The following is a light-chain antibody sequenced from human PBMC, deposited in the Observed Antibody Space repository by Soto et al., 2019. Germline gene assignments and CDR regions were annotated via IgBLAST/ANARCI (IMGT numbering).Light chain of an antibody. V-gene: IGKV3-20*01. J-gene: IGKJ2*01. CDR2: GAS. CDR3: QQYGGSSLYT. CDR1: QSVSSSY. Sequence: EIVLTQSPGTLSLSPGERATLSCRASQSVSSSYLGWYQQKPGRAPRLLIYGASTRATGIPDRFSGSGSGTDFTLTISRLDPEDFAVYYCQQYGGSSLYTFGQGTKLEIK.